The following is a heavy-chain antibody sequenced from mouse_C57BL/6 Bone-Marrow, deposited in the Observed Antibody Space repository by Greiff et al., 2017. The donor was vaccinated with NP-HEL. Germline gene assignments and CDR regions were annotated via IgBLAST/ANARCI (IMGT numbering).Heavy chain of an antibody. Sequence: QVLVKQPGAELVKPGASVKLSCKASGYTFTSYWMHWVKQRPGQGLEWIGMIHPNSGSTNYNEKFKSKATLTVDKSSSTAYMQLSSLTSEDSAVYYCAYYYGSSWSDWYFDVWGTGTTVTVSS. CDR1: GYTFTSYW. CDR3: AYYYGSSWSDWYFDV. J-gene: IGHJ1*03. V-gene: IGHV1-64*01. CDR2: IHPNSGST. D-gene: IGHD1-1*01.